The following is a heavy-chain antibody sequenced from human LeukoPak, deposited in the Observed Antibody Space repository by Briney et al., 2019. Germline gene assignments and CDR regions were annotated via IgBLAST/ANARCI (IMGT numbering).Heavy chain of an antibody. CDR2: INHSGST. V-gene: IGHV4-34*01. CDR3: ARTDYYGSGSYLAY. CDR1: GGSFSGYY. J-gene: IGHJ4*02. Sequence: TSETLSLTCAVYGGSFSGYYWSWIRQPPGKGLEWIGEINHSGSTNYNPSLKSRVTISVDTSKNQFSLKLSSVTAADTAVYYCARTDYYGSGSYLAYWGQGTLVTVSS. D-gene: IGHD3-10*01.